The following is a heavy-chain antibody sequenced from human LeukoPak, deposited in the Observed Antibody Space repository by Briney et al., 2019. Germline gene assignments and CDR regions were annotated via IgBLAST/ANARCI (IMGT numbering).Heavy chain of an antibody. CDR1: GGSISSSSYY. J-gene: IGHJ4*02. CDR2: IYYSGST. D-gene: IGHD2-8*01. V-gene: IGHV4-39*01. Sequence: KPSETLSLTCTVSGGSISSSSYYWGWIRQPPGKGLGWIGSIYYSGSTYYNPSLKSRVTISVDTSKNQFSLKLSSVTAADTAVYYCARECTNGVCYLDYWGQGTLVTVSS. CDR3: ARECTNGVCYLDY.